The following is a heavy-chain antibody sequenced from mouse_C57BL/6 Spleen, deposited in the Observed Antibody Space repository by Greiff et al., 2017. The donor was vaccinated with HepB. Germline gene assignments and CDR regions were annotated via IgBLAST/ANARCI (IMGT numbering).Heavy chain of an antibody. D-gene: IGHD1-1*01. CDR2: INPDSSTI. CDR3: ASPLYYGSSAWFAY. Sequence: EVKLLESGGGLVQPGGSLKLSCAASGFDFSRYWMSWVRRAPGKGLEWIGEINPDSSTINYAPSLKDKFIISRDNAKNTLYLQMSKVRSEDTALYYCASPLYYGSSAWFAYWGQGTLVTVSA. V-gene: IGHV4-1*01. J-gene: IGHJ3*01. CDR1: GFDFSRYW.